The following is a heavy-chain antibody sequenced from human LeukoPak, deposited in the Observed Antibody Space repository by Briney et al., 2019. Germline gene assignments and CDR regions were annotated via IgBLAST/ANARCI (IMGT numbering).Heavy chain of an antibody. D-gene: IGHD3-10*01. CDR3: ARRRFGDFLVDY. J-gene: IGHJ4*02. Sequence: GASLQISCKGSGSIFTTYWIAWVRQMPGKGLEWMGVIYPGDSETRYSPSFQGQVTISVDKSITTAYLQLSSLKASDTAIYYRARRRFGDFLVDYWGQGTLVTVSS. V-gene: IGHV5-51*01. CDR1: GSIFTTYW. CDR2: IYPGDSET.